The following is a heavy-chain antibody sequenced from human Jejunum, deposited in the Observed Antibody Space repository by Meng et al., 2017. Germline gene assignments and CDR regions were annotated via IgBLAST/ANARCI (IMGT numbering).Heavy chain of an antibody. CDR2: IHSGGTT. D-gene: IGHD6-19*01. V-gene: IGHV4-61*02. J-gene: IGHJ4*01. CDR3: ASGSSGWPDY. Sequence: SETLSLTCTVSGGSISTGSYFWTSIRQPAGKGLEWIGRIHSGGTTNYNPSLKSRVTISTDTSKNQFSLRLTSVTAADTAVYYCASGSSGWPDYWGQGTLVTVSS. CDR1: GGSISTGSYF.